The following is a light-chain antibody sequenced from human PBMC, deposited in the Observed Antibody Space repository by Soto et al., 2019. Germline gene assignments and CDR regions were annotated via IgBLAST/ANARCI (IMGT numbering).Light chain of an antibody. Sequence: EIVVTQSPGTLSLSPGERATLSCRASQSVSDSYLAWYQQKPGQAPRLLIYGASSRATGIPDWFSGTGSGTDFTLTISRLEPEDFAVYYCQQYDRSPWTFGQGTKVEIK. V-gene: IGKV3-20*01. CDR3: QQYDRSPWT. CDR1: QSVSDSY. CDR2: GAS. J-gene: IGKJ1*01.